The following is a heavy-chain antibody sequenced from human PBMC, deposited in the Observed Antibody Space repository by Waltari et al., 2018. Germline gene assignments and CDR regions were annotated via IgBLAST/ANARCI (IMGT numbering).Heavy chain of an antibody. Sequence: QVQLQQWGAALLKPSETLSLACAVYGGSFSGYYCCWLRQPPGKGLEWIGEIKHNGSTNYNPSLKSRVTISVDTSKNQFSLKLSAVTAADTAVYYCARGPSMIVAYFDYWGQGTLVTVSS. CDR3: ARGPSMIVAYFDY. J-gene: IGHJ4*02. D-gene: IGHD3-22*01. CDR1: GGSFSGYY. V-gene: IGHV4-34*01. CDR2: IKHNGST.